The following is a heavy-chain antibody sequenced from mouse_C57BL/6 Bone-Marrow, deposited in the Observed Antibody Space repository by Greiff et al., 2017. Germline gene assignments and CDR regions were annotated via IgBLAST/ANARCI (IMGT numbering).Heavy chain of an antibody. Sequence: VQVLESGAELARPGASVKLSCKASGYTFTSYGISWVKQRTGQGLEWIGEIYPRSGNTYYNEKFKGKATLTADKSSSTAYMELRSLTSEDSAVYFCARKGDDGSRGDYGGQGTTLTVSS. CDR2: IYPRSGNT. CDR1: GYTFTSYG. V-gene: IGHV1-81*01. CDR3: ARKGDDGSRGDY. J-gene: IGHJ2*01. D-gene: IGHD1-1*01.